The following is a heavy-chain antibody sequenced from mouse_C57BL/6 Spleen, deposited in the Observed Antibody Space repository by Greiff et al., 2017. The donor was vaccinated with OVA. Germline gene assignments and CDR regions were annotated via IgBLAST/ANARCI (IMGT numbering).Heavy chain of an antibody. J-gene: IGHJ4*01. CDR1: GYTFTDYN. D-gene: IGHD1-1*01. CDR3: ARVVIYYYGSSYVGYAMDY. CDR2: INPNNGGT. V-gene: IGHV1-18*01. Sequence: VQLQQSGPELVKPGASVKIPCKASGYTFTDYNMDWVKQSHGKSLEWIGDINPNNGGTIYNQKFKGKATLTVDKSSSTAYMELRSLTSEDTAVYYCARVVIYYYGSSYVGYAMDYWGQGTSVTVSS.